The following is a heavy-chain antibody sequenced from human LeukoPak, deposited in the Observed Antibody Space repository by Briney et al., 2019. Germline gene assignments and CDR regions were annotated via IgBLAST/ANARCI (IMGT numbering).Heavy chain of an antibody. CDR3: ARGHGSGSANYFDP. J-gene: IGHJ5*02. CDR1: GYTFTYYD. D-gene: IGHD3-10*01. Sequence: ASVKVSCKASGYTFTYYDMHWVRQAPGQGLEWMGIINSSAGSTSYAQKFQGRVTMTRDMSTGTVYLELSSLRSEDTAVYYCARGHGSGSANYFDPWGQGTLVTVSS. V-gene: IGHV1-46*01. CDR2: INSSAGST.